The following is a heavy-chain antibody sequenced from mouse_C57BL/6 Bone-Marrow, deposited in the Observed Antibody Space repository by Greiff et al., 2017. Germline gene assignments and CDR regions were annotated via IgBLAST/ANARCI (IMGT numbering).Heavy chain of an antibody. J-gene: IGHJ4*01. CDR1: GFTFSDYY. V-gene: IGHV5-16*01. D-gene: IGHD2-4*01. Sequence: EVQLVESEGGLVQPGSSMKLSCTASGFTFSDYYMAWVRQAPEKGLEWVANINYDGSSTYYLDSLKSRFIISRDNAKNILYLQMSSLKSEDTATYYCARESYDYDDAMDYWGQGTSVTVSS. CDR2: INYDGSST. CDR3: ARESYDYDDAMDY.